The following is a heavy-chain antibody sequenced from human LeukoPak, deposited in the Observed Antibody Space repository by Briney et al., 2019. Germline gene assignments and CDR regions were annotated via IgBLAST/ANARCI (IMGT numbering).Heavy chain of an antibody. CDR1: GFTFSDYY. Sequence: GGSLRLSCAASGFTFSDYYMSWIRQAPGKGLEWVSYISSSGSTIYYADSVKGRLTISRDNAKNSLYLQMNSLRAEDTAVYYCARESSSSRALDYWGQGTLVTVSS. CDR3: ARESSSSRALDY. V-gene: IGHV3-11*01. J-gene: IGHJ4*02. D-gene: IGHD6-6*01. CDR2: ISSSGSTI.